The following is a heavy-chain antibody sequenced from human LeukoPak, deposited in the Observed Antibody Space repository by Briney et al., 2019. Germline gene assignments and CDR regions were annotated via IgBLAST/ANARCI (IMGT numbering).Heavy chain of an antibody. D-gene: IGHD5/OR15-5a*01. CDR2: INHSGST. CDR1: GGSFSGYY. V-gene: IGHV4-34*01. Sequence: PSETLSLTCAVYGGSFSGYYWSWIRQPPGKGLEWIGEINHSGSTNYNPSLKSRVTISVDTSKNQFSLKLSSVTAADTAVYYCARIAVSEPHYYYYMDVWGKGTTVTVSS. J-gene: IGHJ6*03. CDR3: ARIAVSEPHYYYYMDV.